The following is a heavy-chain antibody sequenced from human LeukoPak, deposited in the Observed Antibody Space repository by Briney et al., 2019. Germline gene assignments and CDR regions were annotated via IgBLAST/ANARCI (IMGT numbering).Heavy chain of an antibody. V-gene: IGHV3-33*08. Sequence: GGSLRLSCAASGFTFSSYNMNWVRQAPGKGLEWVAVIWYDGSNKNYADCVKGRFTISRDNSNNTLYLQMNSLRAEDTAVYYCARALYRWSFSGYENSGPEPDYWGQGTLVTVSS. CDR3: ARALYRWSFSGYENSGPEPDY. CDR1: GFTFSSYN. J-gene: IGHJ4*02. D-gene: IGHD5-12*01. CDR2: IWYDGSNK.